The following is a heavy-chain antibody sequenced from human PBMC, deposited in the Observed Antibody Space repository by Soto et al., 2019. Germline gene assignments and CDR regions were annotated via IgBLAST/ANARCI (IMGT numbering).Heavy chain of an antibody. V-gene: IGHV3-11*01. Sequence: QVQLVESGGGLVKPGGSLRLSCAASGFTLSDYYMTWIRQAPGKGLEWVPDISISGTTIHYAGSVRGRFTISRDNAQNSVWLQMNTLRAEDTAGYYCAMFRGDGYYNFWGQGTLVTVSS. D-gene: IGHD3-9*01. CDR1: GFTLSDYY. CDR3: AMFRGDGYYNF. CDR2: ISISGTTI. J-gene: IGHJ4*02.